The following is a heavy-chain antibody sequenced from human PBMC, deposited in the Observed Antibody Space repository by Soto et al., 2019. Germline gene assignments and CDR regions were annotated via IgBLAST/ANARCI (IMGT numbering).Heavy chain of an antibody. Sequence: PSETLSLTCTVSGGSISSSSYYWGWIRQPPGKGLEWIGSIYYNGSTYYNPSLKSRVTISVDTSKNQFSLKLSSVTAADTAVYYCARQSRPLIAAPIDYWGQGTLVTVSS. J-gene: IGHJ4*02. CDR2: IYYNGST. D-gene: IGHD6-6*01. CDR1: GGSISSSSYY. CDR3: ARQSRPLIAAPIDY. V-gene: IGHV4-39*01.